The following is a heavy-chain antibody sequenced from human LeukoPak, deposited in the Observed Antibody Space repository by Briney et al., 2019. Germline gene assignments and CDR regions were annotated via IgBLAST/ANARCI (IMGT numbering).Heavy chain of an antibody. Sequence: SVKVSCKASGGTFSSYAISWVRQAPGQGLEWMGRIIPIFGTANYAQKFQGRVTITTDESTSTAYMELSSLRSEDTAVYYCARDSVVVAAREDYYYYYMDIWGKGTTVTLSS. CDR3: ARDSVVVAAREDYYYYYMDI. CDR2: IIPIFGTA. V-gene: IGHV1-69*05. CDR1: GGTFSSYA. D-gene: IGHD2-15*01. J-gene: IGHJ6*03.